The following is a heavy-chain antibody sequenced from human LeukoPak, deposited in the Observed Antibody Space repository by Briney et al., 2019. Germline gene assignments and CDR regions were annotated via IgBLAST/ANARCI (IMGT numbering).Heavy chain of an antibody. V-gene: IGHV1-69*05. CDR3: ARARLYCGGDCYSGYYFDY. D-gene: IGHD2-21*02. J-gene: IGHJ4*02. Sequence: ASVKVSCKASGGTFRTYSVTWVRQAPGQGLEWMGGIIPIFGTANYAQKFQGRVTITTDESTSTAYMELSSLRSEDTAVYYCARARLYCGGDCYSGYYFDYWGQGTLVTVSS. CDR1: GGTFRTYS. CDR2: IIPIFGTA.